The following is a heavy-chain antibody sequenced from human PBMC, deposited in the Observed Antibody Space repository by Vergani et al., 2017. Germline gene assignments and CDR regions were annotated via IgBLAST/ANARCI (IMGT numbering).Heavy chain of an antibody. CDR3: ARGDSSGGYGY. V-gene: IGHV4-34*01. CDR2: INHSGST. J-gene: IGHJ4*02. D-gene: IGHD6-19*01. Sequence: QVQLQQWGAGLLKPSETLSLTCAVYGGSFSGYYWSWIRQPPGKGLEWIGEINHSGSTNYNPSLKSRVTISVDTSKNQFSLKLSAVTAADTAVYYCARGDSSGGYGYWGQGTLVTVSS. CDR1: GGSFSGYY.